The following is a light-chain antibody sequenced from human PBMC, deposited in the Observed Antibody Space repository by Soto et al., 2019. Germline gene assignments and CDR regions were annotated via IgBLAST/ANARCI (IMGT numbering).Light chain of an antibody. J-gene: IGKJ4*01. CDR1: QSVGSN. CDR3: HQRYRWPLP. V-gene: IGKV3-11*01. CDR2: DAS. Sequence: EIVLTQSPATLSSSPRERVTLSCRASQSVGSNLARYQHKPGQTPRLLIYDASKRATGIPARFSGSGSGTDFSLTISSLEPEDFAVYYCHQRYRWPLPFGGGTKVDIK.